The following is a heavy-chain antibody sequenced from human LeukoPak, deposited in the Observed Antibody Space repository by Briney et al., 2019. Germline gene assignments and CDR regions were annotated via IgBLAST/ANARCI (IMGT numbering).Heavy chain of an antibody. V-gene: IGHV3-23*01. CDR3: AKRAITSTILYYDH. J-gene: IGHJ4*02. D-gene: IGHD1-26*01. Sequence: GGSLRLSRATSGFTFNNYAMSWVRQVPGKGLEWVSSISYSDDSTYYADSVKGRFTISRDNSKNTLYLQSNSLRAEDTAVYYCAKRAITSTILYYDHWGQGTLVTVSS. CDR1: GFTFNNYA. CDR2: ISYSDDST.